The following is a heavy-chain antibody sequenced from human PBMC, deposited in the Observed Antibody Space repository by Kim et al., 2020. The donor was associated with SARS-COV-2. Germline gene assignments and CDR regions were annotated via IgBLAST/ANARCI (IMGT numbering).Heavy chain of an antibody. V-gene: IGHV3-7*01. J-gene: IGHJ5*02. D-gene: IGHD2-2*02. CDR1: RFAFENYW. CDR3: AGENCSSTSCYMAPGGFDP. CDR2: IKQDGGEK. Sequence: GGSLRLSCAASRFAFENYWMTWVRQTPGKGLEWVANIKQDGGEKHYLDSVKGRFTISRDNARKSLFLQMNSLRAEDTAVYYCAGENCSSTSCYMAPGGFDPWGQGTLVTVSS.